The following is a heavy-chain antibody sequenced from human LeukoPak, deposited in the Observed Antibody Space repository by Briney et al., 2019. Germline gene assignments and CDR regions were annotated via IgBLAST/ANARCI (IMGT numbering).Heavy chain of an antibody. V-gene: IGHV4-30-4*01. J-gene: IGHJ4*02. CDR3: ARGYYGSGTDY. CDR1: GYSISSGYY. D-gene: IGHD3-10*01. Sequence: SETLSLTCTVSGYSISSGYYWSWIRQPPGKGLEWIGYIYYSGSTYYNPSLKSRVTISVDTSKNQFSLKLSSVTAADTAVYYCARGYYGSGTDYWGQGTLVTVSS. CDR2: IYYSGST.